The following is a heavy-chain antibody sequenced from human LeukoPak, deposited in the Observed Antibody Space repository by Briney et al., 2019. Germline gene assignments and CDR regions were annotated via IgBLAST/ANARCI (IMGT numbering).Heavy chain of an antibody. Sequence: GASVKVSCKASGYTSTSYAMHWVRQAPGQRLEWMGWINAGNGNTKYSQKFQGRVTITRDTSAGTAYMELSSLRSEDTAVYYCARGPFIVGATYYFDYWGQGTLVTVSS. D-gene: IGHD1-26*01. J-gene: IGHJ4*02. CDR3: ARGPFIVGATYYFDY. V-gene: IGHV1-3*01. CDR1: GYTSTSYA. CDR2: INAGNGNT.